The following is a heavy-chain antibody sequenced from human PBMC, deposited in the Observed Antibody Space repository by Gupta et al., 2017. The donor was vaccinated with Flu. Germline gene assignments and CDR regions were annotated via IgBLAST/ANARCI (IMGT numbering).Heavy chain of an antibody. V-gene: IGHV4-59*01. J-gene: IGHJ4*02. Sequence: QVQLQESGPGLVKPSETLSLTCTVSGGSISSYYWSWIRQPPGKGLEWIGYIYYSGSTNYNPSLKSRVTISVDTSKNQFSLKLSSVTAADTAVYYCARGGLTLVVFDYWGQGTLVTVSS. CDR1: GGSISSYY. D-gene: IGHD2-15*01. CDR2: IYYSGST. CDR3: ARGGLTLVVFDY.